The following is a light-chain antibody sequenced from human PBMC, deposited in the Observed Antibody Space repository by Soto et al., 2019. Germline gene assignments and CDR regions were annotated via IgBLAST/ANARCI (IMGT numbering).Light chain of an antibody. V-gene: IGKV1-12*01. Sequence: DLPMTQSPSSVSASVGDRVTITCRSSEDISTWLAWYQQKPGKAPKLLIYAASSLQSGVPSRFSGSGSGTDFTLTISSLQPEDFATYYCQHADSFPLITFGQGTRLDIK. J-gene: IGKJ5*01. CDR3: QHADSFPLIT. CDR1: EDISTW. CDR2: AAS.